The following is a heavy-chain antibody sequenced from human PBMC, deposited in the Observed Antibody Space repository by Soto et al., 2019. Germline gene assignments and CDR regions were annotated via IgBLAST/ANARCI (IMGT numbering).Heavy chain of an antibody. D-gene: IGHD2-2*01. CDR3: ARGAEDIVVVPAAIPHGWFDP. CDR1: GGTFSSYA. V-gene: IGHV1-69*06. J-gene: IGHJ5*02. Sequence: VAAVKVSCKASGGTFSSYAISWVRQAPGQGXEWMGGIIPIFGTANYAQKFQGRVTITADKSTSTAYMELSSLRSEDTAVYYCARGAEDIVVVPAAIPHGWFDPWGQGTLVTVSS. CDR2: IIPIFGTA.